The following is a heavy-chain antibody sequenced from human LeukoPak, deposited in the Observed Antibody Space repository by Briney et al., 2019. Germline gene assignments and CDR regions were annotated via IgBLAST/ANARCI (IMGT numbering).Heavy chain of an antibody. D-gene: IGHD6-19*01. CDR1: GYTFTSYD. Sequence: ASVKVSCKASGYTFTSYDINWVRQAPGQGLEWMGWISAYNGNTNYAQKLQGRVTMTTDTSTSTAYMELRSLRSDDTAVYYCAREYSSGPTDYWGQGTLVTVSS. CDR3: AREYSSGPTDY. V-gene: IGHV1-18*01. J-gene: IGHJ4*02. CDR2: ISAYNGNT.